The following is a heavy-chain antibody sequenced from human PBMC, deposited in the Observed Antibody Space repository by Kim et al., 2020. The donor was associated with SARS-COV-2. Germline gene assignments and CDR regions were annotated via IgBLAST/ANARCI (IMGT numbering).Heavy chain of an antibody. V-gene: IGHV4-61*01. D-gene: IGHD6-19*01. CDR2: IFYSGST. J-gene: IGHJ2*01. Sequence: SETLSLTCTVSGVSVNSDSYHWSWIRQSPGKGPEWIGYIFYSGSTNYSPSLKSRVTMSVDTSKNQFSLNLSSVTAADTAVYHCARRQSSDFWYFDLWGRGTLVTVSS. CDR3: ARRQSSDFWYFDL. CDR1: GVSVNSDSYH.